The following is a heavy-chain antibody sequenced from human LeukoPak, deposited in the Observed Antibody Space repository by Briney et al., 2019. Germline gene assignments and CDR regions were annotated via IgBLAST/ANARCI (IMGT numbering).Heavy chain of an antibody. CDR1: GFTFDDYA. J-gene: IGHJ4*02. CDR2: ISWNSGSI. D-gene: IGHD6-19*01. V-gene: IGHV3-9*01. Sequence: GGSLRLSCAASGFTFDDYAMHWVRQAPGKGLEWVSGISWNSGSIGYADSVKGRFTISRDNAKNSLYLQMNSLGAEDTALYYCAKDREFASGWFFPTFDYWGQGTLVTVSS. CDR3: AKDREFASGWFFPTFDY.